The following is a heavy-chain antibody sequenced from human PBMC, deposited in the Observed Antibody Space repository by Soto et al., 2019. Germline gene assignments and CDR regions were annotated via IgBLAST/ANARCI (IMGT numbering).Heavy chain of an antibody. Sequence: QVQLVESGGGLVRPGGSLRLSCAASGFTFSDYYMSWIRQSPGKGLEWIALMSSSGTNVFYADSVKGRFTISRDNAKNSLFRQRASLTAEDTAVYYCATSRVFDFWGLGTLVSVSS. CDR1: GFTFSDYY. V-gene: IGHV3-11*01. J-gene: IGHJ4*02. CDR3: ATSRVFDF. CDR2: MSSSGTNV.